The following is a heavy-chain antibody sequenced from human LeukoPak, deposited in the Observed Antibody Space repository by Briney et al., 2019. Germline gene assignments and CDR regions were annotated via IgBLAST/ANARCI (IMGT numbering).Heavy chain of an antibody. CDR2: IYSGGRT. J-gene: IGHJ4*02. Sequence: GGSLRLSCVVTGFNVSNTYMSWVRQAPGKGLEWVSVIYSGGRTYYADSVKGRFTMSRDNSKNTLYFQMNSLTAGDTAVYFCARGTWNPALLDSWGQGTLVTVSS. V-gene: IGHV3-53*01. CDR3: ARGTWNPALLDS. D-gene: IGHD1-1*01. CDR1: GFNVSNTY.